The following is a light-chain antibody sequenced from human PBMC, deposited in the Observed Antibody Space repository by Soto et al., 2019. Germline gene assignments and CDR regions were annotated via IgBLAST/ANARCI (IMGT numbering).Light chain of an antibody. CDR1: QGIKND. CDR2: DAS. Sequence: SQMTQSPSSLAASIGDRVTITCRASQGIKNDLGWYQQKPGRAPKLLIYDASNLEAGVPSRFRGSGSGTDFTFTISRLQPEDIATYYCQQYENLPTFGQGTRLEIK. V-gene: IGKV1-33*01. CDR3: QQYENLPT. J-gene: IGKJ5*01.